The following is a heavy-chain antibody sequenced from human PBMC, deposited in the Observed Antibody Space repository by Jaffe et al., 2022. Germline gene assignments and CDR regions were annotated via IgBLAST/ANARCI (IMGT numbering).Heavy chain of an antibody. J-gene: IGHJ3*02. CDR1: GGSISSSSYY. D-gene: IGHD2-8*01. CDR2: IYYSGST. V-gene: IGHV4-39*01. Sequence: QLQLQESGPGLVKPSETLSLTCTVSGGSISSSSYYWGWIRQPPGKGLEWIGSIYYSGSTYYNPSLKSRVTISVDTSKNQFSLKLSSVTAADTAVYYCARHRILRAAFDIWGQGTMVTVSS. CDR3: ARHRILRAAFDI.